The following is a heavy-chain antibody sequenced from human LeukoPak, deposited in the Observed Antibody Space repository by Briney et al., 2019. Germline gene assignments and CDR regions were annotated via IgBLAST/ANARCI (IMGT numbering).Heavy chain of an antibody. D-gene: IGHD2-15*01. J-gene: IGHJ6*03. CDR2: IHYSGST. Sequence: TASETLSLTCTVSGGSISSYYWAWIRQPPGKGLEWIGSIHYSGSTYYNPSLQSRVTISIDTSKNQFSLKLRFVTAADTAVYYCARVRCSGGSCPYYYYYYYMDVWGKGTTVTVSS. V-gene: IGHV4-39*07. CDR1: GGSISSYY. CDR3: ARVRCSGGSCPYYYYYYYMDV.